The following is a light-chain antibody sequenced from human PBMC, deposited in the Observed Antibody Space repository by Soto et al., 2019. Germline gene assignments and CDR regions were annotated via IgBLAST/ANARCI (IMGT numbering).Light chain of an antibody. CDR1: QSITTW. V-gene: IGKV1-5*01. J-gene: IGKJ1*01. Sequence: DIQMTQSPSTVSAYVGDSVTITCRASQSITTWLAWYQQRPGKAPKLLIYDVSSLQSGVPSRFSGSGSGTEFTLTISSLQSEDFTVYSCLQYHNLWAFGQGTKVDIK. CDR3: LQYHNLWA. CDR2: DVS.